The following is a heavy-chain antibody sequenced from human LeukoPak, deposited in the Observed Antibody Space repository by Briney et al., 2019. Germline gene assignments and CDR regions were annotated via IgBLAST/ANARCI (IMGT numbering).Heavy chain of an antibody. J-gene: IGHJ3*02. CDR3: ARPGYSVGAFDI. CDR1: GGSFSGYY. Sequence: PSETLSLTCAVYGGSFSGYYWSWIRQPPGKGLEWIGEINHSGSTNYNPSLKSRVTISVDTSKNQFSLKLSSVTAADTAVYYCARPGYSVGAFDIWGQGTMVTVSS. CDR2: INHSGST. V-gene: IGHV4-34*01. D-gene: IGHD6-13*01.